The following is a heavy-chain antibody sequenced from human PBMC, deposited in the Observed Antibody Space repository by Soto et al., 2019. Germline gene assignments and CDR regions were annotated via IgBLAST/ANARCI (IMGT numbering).Heavy chain of an antibody. V-gene: IGHV4-61*01. CDR1: GGSVSSGSYY. CDR3: ARGTTTLGYYYYGMDV. CDR2: IYYSGST. J-gene: IGHJ6*02. Sequence: SETLSLTCTVXGGSVSSGSYYWSWIRQPPGKGLEWIGYIYYSGSTNYNPSLKSRVTISVDTSKNQFSLKLSSVTAADTAVYYCARGTTTLGYYYYGMDVWGQGTTVTVSS. D-gene: IGHD1-1*01.